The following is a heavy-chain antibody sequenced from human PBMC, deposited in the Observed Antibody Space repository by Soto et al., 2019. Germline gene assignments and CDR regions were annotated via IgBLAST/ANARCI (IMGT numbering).Heavy chain of an antibody. CDR2: INPNSGGA. CDR1: GYTFTGYY. J-gene: IGHJ6*04. D-gene: IGHD3-3*01. CDR3: AMPCEKYYDCCSGPSRDSYYGMYG. V-gene: IGHV1-2*02. Sequence: ASVKVSCTSSGYTFTGYYMHWVRQAPGQGLEWMGWINPNSGGANYAQKFQGRVTMTRDTSISTAYMELSRLRSDDTAVYYCAMPCEKYYDCCSGPSRDSYYGMYGWGKGTKGTVYS.